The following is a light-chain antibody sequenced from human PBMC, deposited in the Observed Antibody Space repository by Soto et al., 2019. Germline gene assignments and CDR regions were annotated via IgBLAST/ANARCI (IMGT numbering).Light chain of an antibody. V-gene: IGKV3-11*01. CDR3: QQRSNWPLCT. CDR1: QSVSSY. Sequence: EVVLPQSPVTLYLSPGKRATNSCRASQSVSSYLAWYQQKPGQRTRLLVYDASKRATGIPARFSGSGSGTDFTLTISSLEPEDFAAYYWQQRSNWPLCTFGHGTKVDIK. J-gene: IGKJ3*01. CDR2: DAS.